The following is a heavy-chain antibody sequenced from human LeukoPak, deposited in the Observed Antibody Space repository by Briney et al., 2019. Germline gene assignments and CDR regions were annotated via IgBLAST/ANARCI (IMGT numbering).Heavy chain of an antibody. J-gene: IGHJ3*02. CDR2: ISTYNGKT. V-gene: IGHV1-18*01. Sequence: GASVKVSCKTSGYNFISYGISWVRQAPGQGPEWLGWISTYNGKTNYAQRVQGRVMMTTDTSTSTVYMELESLTYDDTAVYYCARDHCGVSSCNAFEIWGQGTMVTVFS. CDR3: ARDHCGVSSCNAFEI. CDR1: GYNFISYG. D-gene: IGHD2-21*01.